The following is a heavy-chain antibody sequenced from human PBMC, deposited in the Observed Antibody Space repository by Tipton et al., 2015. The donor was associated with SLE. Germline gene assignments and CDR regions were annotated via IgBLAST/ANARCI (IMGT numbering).Heavy chain of an antibody. V-gene: IGHV4-39*07. Sequence: TLSLTCTVSGGSISSSSYYWGWIRQPPGKGLEWIGSIYYSGITYYNPSLKSRVIISVDTSKNQFSLKLSSVTAADTAVYYCARERLYSSSWFSDWGQGTLVTVSS. CDR3: ARERLYSSSWFSD. J-gene: IGHJ4*02. CDR2: IYYSGIT. D-gene: IGHD6-13*01. CDR1: GGSISSSSYY.